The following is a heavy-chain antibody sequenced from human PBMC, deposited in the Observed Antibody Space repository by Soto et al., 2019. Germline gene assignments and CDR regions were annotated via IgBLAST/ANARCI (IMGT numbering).Heavy chain of an antibody. D-gene: IGHD3-22*01. Sequence: ASVKVSCKASGYTFTSYGISWVRQAPGQGLEWMGWISAYNGNTNYAQKLQGRVTMTTDTSTSTAYMELRSLRSDDTAVYYCARGYYYDSSGSSFDYWGQGTLVTVSS. CDR2: ISAYNGNT. CDR1: GYTFTSYG. J-gene: IGHJ4*02. CDR3: ARGYYYDSSGSSFDY. V-gene: IGHV1-18*01.